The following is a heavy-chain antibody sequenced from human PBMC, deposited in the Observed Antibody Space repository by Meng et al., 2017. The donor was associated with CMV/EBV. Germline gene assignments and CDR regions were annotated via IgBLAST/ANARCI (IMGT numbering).Heavy chain of an antibody. CDR3: ARDRRGVQLERRGWFDP. V-gene: IGHV1-2*02. CDR1: GYTFTGYY. D-gene: IGHD1-1*01. Sequence: ASVKVSCKASGYTFTGYYMHWVRQAPGQGLEWMGWINPNSGGTNYAQKFQGRVTMTRDTSISTAYMELSRLRSDDTAVYYCARDRRGVQLERRGWFDPWGQGTLVTVSS. CDR2: INPNSGGT. J-gene: IGHJ5*02.